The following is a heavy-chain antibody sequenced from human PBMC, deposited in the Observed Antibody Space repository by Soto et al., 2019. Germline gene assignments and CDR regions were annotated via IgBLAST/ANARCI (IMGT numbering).Heavy chain of an antibody. V-gene: IGHV4-4*07. Sequence: QVQLQESGPGLVKTSETLSVTCSVSGDSIRDYYWSWIRQPAGKGLEWIGRMYISGSTNYNPSLTGRVTRSADPSVNHLSLTLRSVPAADAAIYYCARMYNSGFYRPEGDYYFSGMDVWGQGTTVTVSS. CDR1: GDSIRDYY. CDR2: MYISGST. J-gene: IGHJ6*02. CDR3: ARMYNSGFYRPEGDYYFSGMDV. D-gene: IGHD5-12*01.